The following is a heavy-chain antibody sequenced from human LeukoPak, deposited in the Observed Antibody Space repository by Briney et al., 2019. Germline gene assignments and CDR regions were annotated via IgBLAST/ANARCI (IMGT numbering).Heavy chain of an antibody. J-gene: IGHJ3*02. CDR2: ISAYNGNT. Sequence: GASVKVSCRASGYTFMSYGISWVRQAPGQGLEWMGWISAYNGNTNYAQKLQGRVSMTTDTSTSTAYMELRSLRSNDTAVYYCAKDLRYYYGSGSADAFDIWGQGTMVTVSS. V-gene: IGHV1-18*01. D-gene: IGHD3-10*01. CDR3: AKDLRYYYGSGSADAFDI. CDR1: GYTFMSYG.